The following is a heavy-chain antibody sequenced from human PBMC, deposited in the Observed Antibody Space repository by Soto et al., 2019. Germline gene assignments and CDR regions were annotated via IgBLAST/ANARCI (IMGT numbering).Heavy chain of an antibody. J-gene: IGHJ5*02. CDR2: IQYDGSKK. CDR1: GFTFRNYG. CDR3: ARSSIAVAGGGSEHNWFDP. D-gene: IGHD6-19*01. V-gene: IGHV3-33*01. Sequence: PGGSLRLSFEASGFTFRNYGMHWVRQTPVKGLEWVAGIQYDGSKKYYADSVKGLFTISRDNSKNTLYLEIDSLRAEDTAVYYCARSSIAVAGGGSEHNWFDPWGQGTLVTVSS.